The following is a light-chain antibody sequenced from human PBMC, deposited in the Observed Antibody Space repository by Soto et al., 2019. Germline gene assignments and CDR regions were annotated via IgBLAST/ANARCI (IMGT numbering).Light chain of an antibody. Sequence: ESVSTPSPGTPSLPPGERATLSCSASQTVTSNYLAWYQQKPGQAPRLLIYGASGRATGIPDRFSGSGSGTDFTLTISRVEPEDFAVYYCQQYGSSPRTFGHGTKVDIK. V-gene: IGKV3-20*01. CDR3: QQYGSSPRT. CDR1: QTVTSNY. J-gene: IGKJ1*01. CDR2: GAS.